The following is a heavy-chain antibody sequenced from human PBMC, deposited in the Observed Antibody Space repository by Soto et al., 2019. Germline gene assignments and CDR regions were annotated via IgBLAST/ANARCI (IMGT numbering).Heavy chain of an antibody. CDR1: GYTFTTYA. CDR3: ARESTVALRSFFDY. Sequence: ASVKVSCKASGYTFTTYAIHWVRQAPGQRPEWVGWINTGKGNTRYSQKFQGRVTFARDTLATTVYLELSSLRSEDTAVYYCARESTVALRSFFDYWGQGSLVTVSS. CDR2: INTGKGNT. D-gene: IGHD2-21*02. V-gene: IGHV1-3*04. J-gene: IGHJ4*02.